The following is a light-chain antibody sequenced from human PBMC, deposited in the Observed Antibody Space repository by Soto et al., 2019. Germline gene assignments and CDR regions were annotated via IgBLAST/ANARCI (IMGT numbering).Light chain of an antibody. V-gene: IGKV1-6*02. J-gene: IGKJ4*01. Sequence: AVQMAPSPSSLSASVGDRVTITCRASQGIGNDVGWYQQKPGKAPKLLLYATTTLQSGVPSRFSGTRPGTDFTLTISSLQPEDFATYYCLQDHNYPLTFGGGTKVEIQ. CDR3: LQDHNYPLT. CDR1: QGIGND. CDR2: ATT.